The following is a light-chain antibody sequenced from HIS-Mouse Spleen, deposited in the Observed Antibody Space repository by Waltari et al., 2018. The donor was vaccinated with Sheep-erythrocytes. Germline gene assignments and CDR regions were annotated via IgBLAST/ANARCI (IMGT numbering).Light chain of an antibody. CDR3: CSYAGSYNHV. J-gene: IGLJ1*01. CDR1: SSDVGGYNS. V-gene: IGLV2-11*01. Sequence: QSALTQPRSVSGSPGQSVTISCTGTSSDVGGYNSAPWYQQHPGKAPQLMIYDVSKRPSGVPDRFSGSKSGNTASLTISGLQAEDEADYYCCSYAGSYNHVFATGTKVTVL. CDR2: DVS.